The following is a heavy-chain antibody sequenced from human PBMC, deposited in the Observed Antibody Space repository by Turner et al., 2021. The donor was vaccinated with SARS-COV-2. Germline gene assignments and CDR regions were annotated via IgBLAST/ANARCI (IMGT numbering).Heavy chain of an antibody. V-gene: IGHV1-24*01. J-gene: IGHJ2*01. CDR2: FDPEDGET. D-gene: IGHD3-22*01. Sequence: QVQRVQSGAEVKNPGASVKLSCKVSGYTLTELSMHWVRQAPGKGLEWMGGFDPEDGETIYAQKFQGRVTMTEDTSTDTAYMELSSLRSEDTAVYYCATTLVTLIGDWYFDLWGRGTLVTVSS. CDR1: GYTLTELS. CDR3: ATTLVTLIGDWYFDL.